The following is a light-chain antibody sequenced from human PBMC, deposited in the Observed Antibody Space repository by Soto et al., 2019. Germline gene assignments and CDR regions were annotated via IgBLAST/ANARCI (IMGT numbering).Light chain of an antibody. J-gene: IGKJ4*01. CDR2: GAS. Sequence: EIVMTQSPATLSVSPGERATLSCRASQSVSRNLAWYQQKPGQAPRLLIYGASTRATGIPARFSGSGSGTEFTLTIRSLQCEDVAVYYCQQYNNWLFTFGGGTKVEIK. V-gene: IGKV3-15*01. CDR1: QSVSRN. CDR3: QQYNNWLFT.